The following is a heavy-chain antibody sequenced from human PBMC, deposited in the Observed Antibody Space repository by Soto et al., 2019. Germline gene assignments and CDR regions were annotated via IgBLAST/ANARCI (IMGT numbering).Heavy chain of an antibody. CDR3: ARDKITGLFDY. CDR1: SGSINSYY. CDR2: IYYSGST. J-gene: IGHJ4*02. D-gene: IGHD2-8*02. V-gene: IGHV4-59*12. Sequence: SETLSLTCTVSSGSINSYYWSWVRQPPGKGLEWIGYIYYSGSTNYNPSLKSRVTISVDTSKNQFSLKLTSVTAADTAVYYCARDKITGLFDYWGQGTLVTVSS.